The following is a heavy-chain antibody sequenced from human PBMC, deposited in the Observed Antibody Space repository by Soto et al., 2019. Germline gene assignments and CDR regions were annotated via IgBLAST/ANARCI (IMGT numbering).Heavy chain of an antibody. V-gene: IGHV4-59*01. CDR2: IYYDGST. Sequence: SETLSLTCTVSGGSISTYYWSWIRQPPGKGLEWIGYIYYDGSTSYNPSLRSRVTISVDTSKIQFSLILSSVTSADTAVYYCARDQLSSGLYVWFDPWGQGTLVTVSS. CDR3: ARDQLSSGLYVWFDP. D-gene: IGHD6-25*01. J-gene: IGHJ5*02. CDR1: GGSISTYY.